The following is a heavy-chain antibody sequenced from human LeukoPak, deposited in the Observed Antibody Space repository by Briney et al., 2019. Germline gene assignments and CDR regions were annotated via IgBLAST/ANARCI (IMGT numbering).Heavy chain of an antibody. J-gene: IGHJ3*02. CDR3: ASVQQLADPDAFDI. V-gene: IGHV1-8*01. CDR2: MNPNSGNT. CDR1: GYTFTSYD. Sequence: ASVKVSCKASGYTFTSYDINWVRQATGQGLEWMGWMNPNSGNTGYAQKFQGRVTMTRNTSISTAYMELSSLRSEDTAVYYCASVQQLADPDAFDIWGQGTIVSVSS. D-gene: IGHD6-13*01.